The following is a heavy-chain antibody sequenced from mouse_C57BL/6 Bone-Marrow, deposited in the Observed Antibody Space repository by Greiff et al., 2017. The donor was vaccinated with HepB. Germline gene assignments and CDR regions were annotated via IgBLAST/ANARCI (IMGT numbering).Heavy chain of an antibody. D-gene: IGHD2-4*01. CDR2: IYPGSGST. Sequence: QVQLQQPGAELVKPGASVKMSCKASGYTFTSYWITWVKQRPGQGLEWIGDIYPGSGSTNYNEKFKSKATLTVDTSSSTAYMQRSSLTSEDSAVYYCARGHYDYDAFAYWGQGTLVTVSA. V-gene: IGHV1-55*01. J-gene: IGHJ3*01. CDR3: ARGHYDYDAFAY. CDR1: GYTFTSYW.